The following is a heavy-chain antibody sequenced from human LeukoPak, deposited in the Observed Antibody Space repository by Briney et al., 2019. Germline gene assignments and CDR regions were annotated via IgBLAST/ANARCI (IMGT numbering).Heavy chain of an antibody. D-gene: IGHD1-26*01. V-gene: IGHV1-69*06. CDR3: ARGVGATSNFFDY. J-gene: IGHJ4*02. CDR2: IIPIFGTA. CDR1: GGTFSSYA. Sequence: SVKVSCKASGGTFSSYAISWVRQAPGQGLEWMGGIIPIFGTANYAQKFQGRVTITADKSTSTAYMELSRLRSDDTAVYYCARGVGATSNFFDYWGQGTLVTVSS.